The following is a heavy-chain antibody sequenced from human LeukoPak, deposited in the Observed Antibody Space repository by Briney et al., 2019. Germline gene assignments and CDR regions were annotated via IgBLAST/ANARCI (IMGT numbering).Heavy chain of an antibody. J-gene: IGHJ4*02. CDR2: IRYDGSNK. Sequence: PGGSLRLSCAASGFTFSSYGMHWVRQAPGKGLEWVAFIRYDGSNKYYADSVKGRFTISRDNSKNTLFLQMNSLRAEDTAVYYCAKDGRLGELSQPNYYFDYWGQGTLVTVSS. V-gene: IGHV3-30*02. CDR3: AKDGRLGELSQPNYYFDY. CDR1: GFTFSSYG. D-gene: IGHD3-16*02.